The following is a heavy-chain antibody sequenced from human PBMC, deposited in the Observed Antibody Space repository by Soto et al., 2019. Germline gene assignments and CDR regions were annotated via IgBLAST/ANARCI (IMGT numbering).Heavy chain of an antibody. D-gene: IGHD2-2*01. CDR1: GGTINSGDYF. CDR2: IFYTGST. Sequence: SETLSLTCSVSGGTINSGDYFWSWIRQPPGKGLEWIGSIFYTGSTYYSPSLKSRASMSMDTSKNLLSLRLRSLTAADTAVYYCARARGLYCSSTSCYLLDNWFDPWGQGTLVTVS. CDR3: ARARGLYCSSTSCYLLDNWFDP. V-gene: IGHV4-30-4*01. J-gene: IGHJ5*02.